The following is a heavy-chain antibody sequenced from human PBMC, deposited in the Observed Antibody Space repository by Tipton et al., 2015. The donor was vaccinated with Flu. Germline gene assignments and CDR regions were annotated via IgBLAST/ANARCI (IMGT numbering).Heavy chain of an antibody. J-gene: IGHJ3*02. D-gene: IGHD3-3*01. Sequence: GSLRLSCAASGFTFSSYEMNWVRQAPGKGLECASYISSSGSTIYYADSVKGRFTISRDNAKNSLYLQMNSLRAEDTAVYYCARLITIFGVAVDSFAICAQGSMVTVSS. CDR1: GFTFSSYE. V-gene: IGHV3-48*03. CDR2: ISSSGSTI. CDR3: ARLITIFGVAVDSFAI.